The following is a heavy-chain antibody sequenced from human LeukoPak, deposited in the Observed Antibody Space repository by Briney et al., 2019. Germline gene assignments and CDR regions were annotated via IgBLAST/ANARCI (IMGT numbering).Heavy chain of an antibody. CDR3: RAAADLNDY. Sequence: GGSLKLSCAASGFTFSGSAMHWVRQASGKGLEWLGRIRSKADSYTTAYAASVKGRFIVSRDDSKNTAYLQMNSLKTEDTAVYYCRAAADLNDYWGQGTLVAVSS. CDR1: GFTFSGSA. J-gene: IGHJ4*02. CDR2: IRSKADSYTT. D-gene: IGHD6-13*01. V-gene: IGHV3-73*01.